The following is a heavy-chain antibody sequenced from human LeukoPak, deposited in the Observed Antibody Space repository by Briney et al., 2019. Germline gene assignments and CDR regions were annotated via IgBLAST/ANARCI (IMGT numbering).Heavy chain of an antibody. D-gene: IGHD3-22*01. CDR1: GGSISSYY. V-gene: IGHV4-59*01. CDR2: IYYSGST. CDR3: ARASGHYRSFDY. Sequence: PSETLSLTCTVSGGSISSYYWIWIRQPPGKGLEWIGYIYYSGSTNYNASLKSRVTISVDRSKNQFSLNLTSVTAADTAVYYCARASGHYRSFDYWGQGTLVIVSS. J-gene: IGHJ4*02.